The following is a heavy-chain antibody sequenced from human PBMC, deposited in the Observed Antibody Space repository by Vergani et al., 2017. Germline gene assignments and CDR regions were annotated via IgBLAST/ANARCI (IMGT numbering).Heavy chain of an antibody. Sequence: QVQLVESGGGVVQPGRSLRLSCAASGFTFSSYGMHWVCQAPGKGLEWVAVISYDGSNKYYAESVKGRFTISRDNSKKTLYLQMNSLRAEDTAVYYCARPADYDILTMNAFDIWGQGTMVTVSS. D-gene: IGHD3-9*01. CDR3: ARPADYDILTMNAFDI. CDR2: ISYDGSNK. J-gene: IGHJ3*02. V-gene: IGHV3-30*03. CDR1: GFTFSSYG.